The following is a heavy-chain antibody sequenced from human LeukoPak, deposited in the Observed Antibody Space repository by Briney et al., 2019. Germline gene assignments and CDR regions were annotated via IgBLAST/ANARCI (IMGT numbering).Heavy chain of an antibody. CDR3: ARAIAYDFWSGYSIGYYFDY. V-gene: IGHV3-7*01. CDR1: GFTFSNAW. D-gene: IGHD3-3*01. CDR2: IKQDGSEK. Sequence: GGSLRLSCAASGFTFSNAWMSWVRQAPGKGLEWVANIKQDGSEKYYVDSVKGRFTISRDNAKNSLYLQMNSLRAEDTAVYYCARAIAYDFWSGYSIGYYFDYWGQGTLVTVSS. J-gene: IGHJ4*02.